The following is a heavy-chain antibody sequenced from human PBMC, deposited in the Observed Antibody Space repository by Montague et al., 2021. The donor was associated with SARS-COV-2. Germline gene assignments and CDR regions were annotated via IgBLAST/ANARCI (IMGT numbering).Heavy chain of an antibody. J-gene: IGHJ5*02. V-gene: IGHV3-30*18. D-gene: IGHD3-9*01. CDR3: AKGRSDVLRYYGRLGWFAP. Sequence: SLRLSCAASGFTFSNYGMHWVRQAPGKGLEWVAVISNDGGSDYYADSVKGRFTISRDNSKNMLYLQMNSLRAEDTAVYSCAKGRSDVLRYYGRLGWFAPWGQGTLVTVSS. CDR1: GFTFSNYG. CDR2: ISNDGGSD.